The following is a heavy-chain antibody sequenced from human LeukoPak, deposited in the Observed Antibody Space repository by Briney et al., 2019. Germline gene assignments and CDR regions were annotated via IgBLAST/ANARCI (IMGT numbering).Heavy chain of an antibody. CDR1: GFTFSSYS. D-gene: IGHD3-22*01. J-gene: IGHJ6*03. CDR2: ISSSSSYI. CDR3: AREGWGIVVVVISGYMDV. Sequence: PGGSLRLSCAASGFTFSSYSMNWVRQAPGKGLEWVSSISSSSSYIYYADSVKGRFTISRDNAKNSLYLQMNSLRAEDTAVYYCAREGWGIVVVVISGYMDVWGKGTTVTVSS. V-gene: IGHV3-21*01.